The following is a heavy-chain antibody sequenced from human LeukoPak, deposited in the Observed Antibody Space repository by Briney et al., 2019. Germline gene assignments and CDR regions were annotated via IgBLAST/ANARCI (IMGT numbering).Heavy chain of an antibody. V-gene: IGHV4-34*01. D-gene: IGHD4-11*01. CDR1: GGSFSGYY. J-gene: IGHJ6*02. CDR3: ARDIYSNYYYYGMNV. Sequence: PSETLSLTCAVYGGSFSGYYWSWIRQPPGKGLEWIGEINHSGSTNYNPSLKSRVTISVDTSKNQFSLKLSSVTAADTAVYYCARDIYSNYYYYGMNVWGQGTTVTVSS. CDR2: INHSGST.